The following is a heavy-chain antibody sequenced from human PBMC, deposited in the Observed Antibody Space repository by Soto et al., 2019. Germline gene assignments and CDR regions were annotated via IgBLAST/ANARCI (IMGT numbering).Heavy chain of an antibody. CDR3: SRQGVGWELLRYPADWFDP. J-gene: IGHJ5*02. D-gene: IGHD1-26*01. CDR2: IYYSGST. Sequence: QLQLQESGPGLVKPSETLSLTCTVSGGSISSSSYYWGWIRQPPGKGLEWIGSIYYSGSTYYNPSLKSRVTISVDTSKNQFSLKLSSVTAADTAVYYCSRQGVGWELLRYPADWFDPWGQGTLVTVSS. CDR1: GGSISSSSYY. V-gene: IGHV4-39*01.